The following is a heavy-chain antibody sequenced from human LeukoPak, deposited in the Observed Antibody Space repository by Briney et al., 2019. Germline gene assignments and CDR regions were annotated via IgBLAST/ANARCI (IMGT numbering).Heavy chain of an antibody. Sequence: GGSLRLSCAASGFTVSSNYMSWVRQAPGKGLEWVSVIYSGGSTYYADSVKGRFTISRDNSKNTLYLQMNSLRAEDTAVYYCAREKSERAVRGVKVLGPDYWGQGTLVTVSS. J-gene: IGHJ4*02. D-gene: IGHD3-10*01. CDR1: GFTVSSNY. V-gene: IGHV3-53*01. CDR2: IYSGGST. CDR3: AREKSERAVRGVKVLGPDY.